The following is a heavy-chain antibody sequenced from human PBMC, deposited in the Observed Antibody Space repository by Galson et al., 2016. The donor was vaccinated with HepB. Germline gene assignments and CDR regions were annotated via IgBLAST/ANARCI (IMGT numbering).Heavy chain of an antibody. CDR1: GFTFRHQA. J-gene: IGHJ4*02. CDR2: IWYDGSEK. CDR3: AKDGLTLNCGYSQGVFDY. V-gene: IGHV3-33*06. D-gene: IGHD5-18*01. Sequence: SLRLSCAASGFTFRHQAMHWVRQPPGKGLEWVATIWYDGSEKHYADSVKGRTTISRENSENTVSLQMNSLRVDDTAVYYCAKDGLTLNCGYSQGVFDYWGQGTLVIVSS.